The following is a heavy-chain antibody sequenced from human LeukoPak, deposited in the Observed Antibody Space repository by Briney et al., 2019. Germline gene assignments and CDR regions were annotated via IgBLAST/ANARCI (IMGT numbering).Heavy chain of an antibody. CDR1: GFIVSSNY. D-gene: IGHD3-10*01. Sequence: GGSLRLSCAASGFIVSSNYMNWVRQAPGKGLEWVSVIYRDGRTYYVDSVKGRFIISRDNSKNTPYLQMNSLRAEDTAVYYCARAPYHGSGFDYWGQGTLVTVFS. CDR2: IYRDGRT. V-gene: IGHV3-53*01. CDR3: ARAPYHGSGFDY. J-gene: IGHJ4*02.